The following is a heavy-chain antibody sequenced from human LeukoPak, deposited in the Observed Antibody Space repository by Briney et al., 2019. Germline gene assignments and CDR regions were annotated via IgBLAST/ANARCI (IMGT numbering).Heavy chain of an antibody. V-gene: IGHV4-59*01. CDR3: ARNRVVVGALNWFDP. J-gene: IGHJ5*02. D-gene: IGHD1-26*01. CDR2: IYYSGSN. CDR1: GDSISSYY. Sequence: SETLSLTCTVSGDSISSYYWSWIRQPPGKGLEWIGYIYYSGSNNYNPSRKSRVTISVDTSKNQFSLKRRSVTAADTAVYYCARNRVVVGALNWFDPWGQGTLVTVSS.